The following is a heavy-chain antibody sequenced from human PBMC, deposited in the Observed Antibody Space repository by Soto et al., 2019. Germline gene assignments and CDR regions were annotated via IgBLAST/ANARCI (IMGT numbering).Heavy chain of an antibody. Sequence: EVRLVESGGGLFHPGESLTLSCAASGLTFAMEFMSWVSQAPGKGPEWVAVFYDQGLTFYADSVKGRFIVSKDSAHVTLLLQMNSVRAEDTAIYYCATRHYNYKCDARGQGTLVTVSS. CDR1: GLTFAMEF. CDR3: ATRHYNYKCDA. J-gene: IGHJ5*02. V-gene: IGHV3-53*01. CDR2: FYDQGLT. D-gene: IGHD5-12*01.